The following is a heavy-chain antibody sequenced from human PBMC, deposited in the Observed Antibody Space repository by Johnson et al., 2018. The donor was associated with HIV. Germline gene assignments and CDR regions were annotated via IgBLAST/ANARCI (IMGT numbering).Heavy chain of an antibody. CDR1: GFTFDDYA. CDR2: ISWNSGSI. D-gene: IGHD1-26*01. V-gene: IGHV3-9*01. CDR3: ARAGIVGATTAFDI. Sequence: EVQLVESGGGLVQPGRSLRLSCAASGFTFDDYAMHWVRQAPGKGLEWVSGISWNSGSIGYADSVKGRFTISRDNAKNSLYLHMNSLRAEDTALYYCARAGIVGATTAFDIWGQGTMVTVFS. J-gene: IGHJ3*02.